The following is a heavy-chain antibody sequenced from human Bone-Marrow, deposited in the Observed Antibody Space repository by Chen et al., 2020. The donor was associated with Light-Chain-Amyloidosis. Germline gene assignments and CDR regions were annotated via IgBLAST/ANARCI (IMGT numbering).Heavy chain of an antibody. CDR3: AKVTNGWYWGSFDS. D-gene: IGHD3-16*01. CDR2: ITYDCCIV. Sequence: QVRLVESGGGVVRPGMSLRLSCAASGFTLSTYGMHWVRQVPGKGLEWVAMITYDCCIVHYKESVKCRFTISSDNRRNILYLQMSSLRSEDTALYHCAKVTNGWYWGSFDSWGHGTLVTVSS. J-gene: IGHJ5*01. V-gene: IGHV3-30*18. CDR1: GFTLSTYG.